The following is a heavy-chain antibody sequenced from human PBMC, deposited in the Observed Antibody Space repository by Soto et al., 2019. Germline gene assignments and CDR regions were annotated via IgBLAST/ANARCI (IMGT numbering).Heavy chain of an antibody. CDR1: GFTFSSYG. CDR2: ISYDGSNK. Sequence: PGGSLRLSCAASGFTFSSYGMHWVRQAPGKGLEWVAVISYDGSNKYYADSVKGRFTISRDNSKNTLYLQMNSLRAEDTAVYYCARDPPATRHGMDVWGQGTTVTVSS. CDR3: ARDPPATRHGMDV. V-gene: IGHV3-30*03. J-gene: IGHJ6*02.